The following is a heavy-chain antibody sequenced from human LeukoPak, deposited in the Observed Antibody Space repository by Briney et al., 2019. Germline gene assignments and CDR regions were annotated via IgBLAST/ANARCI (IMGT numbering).Heavy chain of an antibody. CDR2: IYSGGTT. CDR3: AKDPGIVVVTNWFDP. D-gene: IGHD3-22*01. Sequence: GGSLRLSCAASGFTVSTKYMNWVRQAPGKGLEWVSVIYSGGTTYYADSVKGRFTISRDNSKNTLYLQINSLRAEDTAVYYCAKDPGIVVVTNWFDPWGQGTLVTVS. J-gene: IGHJ5*02. V-gene: IGHV3-53*01. CDR1: GFTVSTKY.